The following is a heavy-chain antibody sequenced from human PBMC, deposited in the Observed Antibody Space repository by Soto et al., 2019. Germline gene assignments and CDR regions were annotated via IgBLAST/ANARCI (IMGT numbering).Heavy chain of an antibody. CDR3: ARDQQWLVRFYFDF. J-gene: IGHJ4*02. D-gene: IGHD6-19*01. CDR1: AFTFSSYC. CDR2: IWYDGSNK. V-gene: IGHV3-33*01. Sequence: GGSLRLSCAPSAFTFSSYCMHWVRQVPGKGLEWVAVIWYDGSNKYYADCVKGRFTISRDNSKNTLYLQMNSLRAEDTAVYYCARDQQWLVRFYFDFWGQGTLVTVSS.